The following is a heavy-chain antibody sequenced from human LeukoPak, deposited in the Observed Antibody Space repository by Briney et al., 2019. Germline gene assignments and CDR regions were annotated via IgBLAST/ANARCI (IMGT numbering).Heavy chain of an antibody. D-gene: IGHD6-13*01. Sequence: GGSLRLSCAASGFTFSSYARHWVRQAPGKGLEWVAVISYDGSNKYYADSVKGRFTISRDNSKNTLYLQMNSLRAADTAVYYCARDCRIRNIAAAGYVYWGQGTLVTVSS. CDR3: ARDCRIRNIAAAGYVY. J-gene: IGHJ4*02. V-gene: IGHV3-30*04. CDR2: ISYDGSNK. CDR1: GFTFSSYA.